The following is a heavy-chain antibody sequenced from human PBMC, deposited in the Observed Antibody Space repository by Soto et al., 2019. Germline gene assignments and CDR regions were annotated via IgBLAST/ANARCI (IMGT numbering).Heavy chain of an antibody. CDR1: GFSLTTSGVG. CDR2: IYWDDDK. CDR3: AHRTTTVTWWFDP. D-gene: IGHD4-17*01. J-gene: IGHJ5*02. V-gene: IGHV2-5*02. Sequence: QITLKESGPTLVKPTQTLTLTCTFSGFSLTTSGVGVGWIRQPPGKALEWLALIYWDDDKPYSPSLKSRLTTTKDTSKNPVVPTMTNTDPADTATSFCAHRTTTVTWWFDPWGQGTLVTVSS.